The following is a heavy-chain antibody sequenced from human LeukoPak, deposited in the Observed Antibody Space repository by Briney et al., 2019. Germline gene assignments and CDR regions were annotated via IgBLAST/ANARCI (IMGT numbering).Heavy chain of an antibody. Sequence: GESLKISCKGSGYSFTSYWIGWVRQMPGKGLEWMGIIYPGDSDTRYSPSFQGQVTISADKSISTAYLQWSSLKASDTAMYYCVRQKCGGDCSFLFDPWGQGTLVTVSS. J-gene: IGHJ5*02. CDR2: IYPGDSDT. CDR3: VRQKCGGDCSFLFDP. CDR1: GYSFTSYW. D-gene: IGHD2-21*02. V-gene: IGHV5-51*01.